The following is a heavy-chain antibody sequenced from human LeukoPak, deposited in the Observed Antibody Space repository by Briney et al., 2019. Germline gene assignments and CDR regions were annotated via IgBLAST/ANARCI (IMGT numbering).Heavy chain of an antibody. J-gene: IGHJ3*02. CDR1: GFTFSDYY. CDR3: ATSFGMRVTNLRRPGNLGYAFDI. V-gene: IGHV3-11*04. CDR2: ISSSRSTI. D-gene: IGHD1-14*01. Sequence: GGSLRLSCAASGFTFSDYYMSWIRQAPGKGLEWVSNISSSRSTIYYADSVKGRFTISRDNAKKSLYPQMNSLRAEDTAVYYCATSFGMRVTNLRRPGNLGYAFDIWGQGTMVTVSS.